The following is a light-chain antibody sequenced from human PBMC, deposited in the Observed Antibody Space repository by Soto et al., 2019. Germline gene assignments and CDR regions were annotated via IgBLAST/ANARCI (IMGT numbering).Light chain of an antibody. Sequence: EIVLTQSPGTLSLSPGERATLSCRASQSVSSNYLAWYQQKPGQAPRLLIYGASSRATGIPDRFSGSGSGTDFTLTISGLEPEDFAVYYCRQYGSSPFPFGPGTKVDIK. CDR1: QSVSSNY. CDR2: GAS. CDR3: RQYGSSPFP. J-gene: IGKJ3*01. V-gene: IGKV3-20*01.